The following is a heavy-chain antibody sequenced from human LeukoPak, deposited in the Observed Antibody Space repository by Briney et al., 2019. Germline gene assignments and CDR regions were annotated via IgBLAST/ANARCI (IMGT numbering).Heavy chain of an antibody. V-gene: IGHV3-20*04. CDR2: INGGGDTT. Sequence: GGSLRLSCAASGFSFDYYAMSWVRQAPGKGLEWISGINGGGDTTGYVDSVKGRFTISRDNSKNTLYLQMNSLRAEDTAVYYCAKGLGYCSGGSCLSPAYWGQGTLVTVSS. CDR1: GFSFDYYA. CDR3: AKGLGYCSGGSCLSPAY. D-gene: IGHD2-15*01. J-gene: IGHJ4*02.